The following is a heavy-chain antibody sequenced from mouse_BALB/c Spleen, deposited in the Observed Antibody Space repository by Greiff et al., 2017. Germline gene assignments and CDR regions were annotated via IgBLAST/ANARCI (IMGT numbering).Heavy chain of an antibody. CDR3: AKNCGSAGDVWDY. Sequence: VQLQESGPGLVAPSQSLSITCTVSGFSLSRYSVHWVRQPPGKGLEWLGMLWGGGSTDYNSALKSRLSISKDNSKSQVFLKMNSLQTDDTAMYYGAKNCGSAGDVWDYWGQGTSVTVSS. V-gene: IGHV2-6-4*01. CDR1: GFSLSRYS. CDR2: LWGGGST. J-gene: IGHJ4*01. D-gene: IGHD3-1*01.